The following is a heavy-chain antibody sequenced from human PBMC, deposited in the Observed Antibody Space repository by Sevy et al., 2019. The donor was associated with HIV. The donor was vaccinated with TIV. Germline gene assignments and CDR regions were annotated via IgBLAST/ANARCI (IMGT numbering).Heavy chain of an antibody. V-gene: IGHV3-48*02. CDR2: ISSSSSTI. CDR3: ARDGPPAYYYDSSGIGGDAFDI. D-gene: IGHD3-22*01. J-gene: IGHJ3*02. CDR1: GFTFSSYS. Sequence: GGSLRLSCAASGFTFSSYSMNWVRQAPGKGLEWVSYISSSSSTIYYADSVKRRFTISRDNAKNSLYLQMNSLRDEDTAVYYCARDGPPAYYYDSSGIGGDAFDIWGQGTMVTVSS.